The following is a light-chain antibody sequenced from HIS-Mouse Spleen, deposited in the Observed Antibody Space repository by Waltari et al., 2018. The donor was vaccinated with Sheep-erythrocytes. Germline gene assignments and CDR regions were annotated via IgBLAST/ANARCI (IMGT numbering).Light chain of an antibody. J-gene: IGKJ2*01. Sequence: EIVLTQSPATLSLSPGERATLPCRASQSVSSYLAWYQQKPGQAPRLLIYDASNSATGIPARFSGSGSETDFTLTISSLEPEDFAVYYCQQRSNWYTFGQGTKLEIK. CDR2: DAS. CDR3: QQRSNWYT. CDR1: QSVSSY. V-gene: IGKV3-11*01.